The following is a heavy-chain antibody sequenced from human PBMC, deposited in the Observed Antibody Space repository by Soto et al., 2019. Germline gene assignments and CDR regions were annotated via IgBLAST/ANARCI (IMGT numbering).Heavy chain of an antibody. CDR2: ISYDGRNE. Sequence: TGGSLRLSCTVSGFTFSAFAMYWVRQAPGKGLEWVALISYDGRNEDYAESVRGRFTISRDNSKNTLYLDMNSLSAEDSAVYFCAKGVVREPAYFDYWGQGTLVTVS. D-gene: IGHD3-10*01. J-gene: IGHJ4*02. CDR3: AKGVVREPAYFDY. V-gene: IGHV3-30*18. CDR1: GFTFSAFA.